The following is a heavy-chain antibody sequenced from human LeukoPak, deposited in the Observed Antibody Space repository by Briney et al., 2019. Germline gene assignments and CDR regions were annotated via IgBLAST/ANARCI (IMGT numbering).Heavy chain of an antibody. J-gene: IGHJ4*02. CDR1: GFTFSRYS. CDR3: VKNPGIATAGHFDY. D-gene: IGHD6-13*01. Sequence: PGGSLRLSCSASGFTFSRYSMYWVRQAPGKGLEYVSAISNVGTSTYFADSVRGRFTISRDNSKNTLYLQMSSLRAEDTALYYCVKNPGIATAGHFDYWGQGTLVTVSS. V-gene: IGHV3-64D*09. CDR2: ISNVGTST.